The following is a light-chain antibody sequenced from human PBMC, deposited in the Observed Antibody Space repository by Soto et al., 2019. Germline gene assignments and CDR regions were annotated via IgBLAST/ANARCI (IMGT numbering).Light chain of an antibody. V-gene: IGLV2-11*01. CDR1: SSDIGGYNF. Sequence: QSVPTQPRSVSGSPGQSVTISCTGTSSDIGGYNFVSWYQQYPGKAPKLMIYDVNKRPSGVPGRFSGSKSGNTASLTISGLEAEDEAAYYCCSYAFNSLYVFGTGTKLTVL. CDR3: CSYAFNSLYV. CDR2: DVN. J-gene: IGLJ1*01.